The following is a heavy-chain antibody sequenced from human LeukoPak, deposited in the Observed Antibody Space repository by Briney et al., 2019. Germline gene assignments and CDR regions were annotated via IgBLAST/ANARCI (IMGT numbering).Heavy chain of an antibody. V-gene: IGHV4-59*01. Sequence: PSETLSLTCTVSGGSISSYYWSWIRQPPGKGLEWIGYIYYSGSTNYNPSLKSRVTISVDTSKNQFSLKLSSMTAADTAVYYCAREGSSGRLVYWGQGTLVTVSS. J-gene: IGHJ4*02. CDR3: AREGSSGRLVY. D-gene: IGHD6-19*01. CDR1: GGSISSYY. CDR2: IYYSGST.